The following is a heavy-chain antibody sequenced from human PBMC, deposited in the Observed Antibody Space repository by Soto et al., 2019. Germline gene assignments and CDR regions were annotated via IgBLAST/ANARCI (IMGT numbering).Heavy chain of an antibody. CDR1: GFTFSNYD. CDR3: ARGPTCIEGYCSSGSWHDY. D-gene: IGHD2-15*01. Sequence: EVQLVESGGDLVQPGESLRVSCAASGFTFSNYDMNWVRQAPGKGLEWVSYISSSSGTIYYADSVKGRFTTSRHNAKNSLYLQMNSLRAEDTAVYYCARGPTCIEGYCSSGSWHDYWGQGTLVTVSS. J-gene: IGHJ4*02. V-gene: IGHV3-48*01. CDR2: ISSSSGTI.